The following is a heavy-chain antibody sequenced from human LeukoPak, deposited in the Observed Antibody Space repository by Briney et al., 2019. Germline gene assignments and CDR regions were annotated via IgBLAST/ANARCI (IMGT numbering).Heavy chain of an antibody. CDR2: IYYSGST. V-gene: IGHV4-59*01. Sequence: SETLSLTCTVPGGSISSYYGSWIRQPPGKGLEWIGYIYYSGSTNYNPSLKSRVTISVDTSKNQFSLKLSSVTAADTAVYYCARVSGNTMVRGVIEPLYYYYGMDVWGQGTTVTVSS. D-gene: IGHD3-10*01. J-gene: IGHJ6*02. CDR1: GGSISSYY. CDR3: ARVSGNTMVRGVIEPLYYYYGMDV.